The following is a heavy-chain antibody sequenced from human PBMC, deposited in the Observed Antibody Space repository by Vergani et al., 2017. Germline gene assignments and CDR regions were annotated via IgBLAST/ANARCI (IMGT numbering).Heavy chain of an antibody. Sequence: QVQLQESGPGLVKPSQTLSLTCTVSGGSISSGSYYWNWIRQPAGKGLEWIGRLYTSGSTNYNPSLKSRVTISVDTSKNQFSLKLSSVTAADTAVYYCARGSLFGGFDPWGQGTLVTVSS. D-gene: IGHD3-10*01. CDR1: GGSISSGSYY. CDR3: ARGSLFGGFDP. V-gene: IGHV4-61*02. J-gene: IGHJ5*02. CDR2: LYTSGST.